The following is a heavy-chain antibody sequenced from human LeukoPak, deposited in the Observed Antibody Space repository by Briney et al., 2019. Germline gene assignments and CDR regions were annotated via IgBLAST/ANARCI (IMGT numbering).Heavy chain of an antibody. CDR1: GFPFSSYA. V-gene: IGHV3-23*01. J-gene: IGHJ4*02. D-gene: IGHD4-17*01. Sequence: PGGSLRLSCAASGFPFSSYAMSWVRQAPGRGLEWVSAIDGGGYTTYYADSVKGRFTISRDNAKNTLYLQMNSLRAEDTAVYYCARGRYYLDSWGQGTLVTVSS. CDR3: ARGRYYLDS. CDR2: IDGGGYTT.